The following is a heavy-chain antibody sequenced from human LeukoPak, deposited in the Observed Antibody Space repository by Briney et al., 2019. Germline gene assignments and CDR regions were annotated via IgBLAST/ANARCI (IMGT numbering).Heavy chain of an antibody. Sequence: ASVTVSCKASGYTFTSYYMHWVRQAPGQGLEWMGIINPSGGSTSYAQKFQGRVTMTGDTSTSTVYMELSSLRSEDAAVYYCARSHLHMVAYPADYWGQGTLVTVSS. D-gene: IGHD2-15*01. J-gene: IGHJ4*02. V-gene: IGHV1-46*01. CDR2: INPSGGST. CDR3: ARSHLHMVAYPADY. CDR1: GYTFTSYY.